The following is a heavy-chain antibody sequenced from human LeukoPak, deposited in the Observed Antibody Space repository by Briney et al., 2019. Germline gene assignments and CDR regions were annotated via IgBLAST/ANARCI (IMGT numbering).Heavy chain of an antibody. D-gene: IGHD3-10*01. CDR2: ISGSGGST. CDR3: AKDHGYYYGSGSYGGPFDY. J-gene: IGHJ4*02. CDR1: GFTFSSYW. V-gene: IGHV3-23*01. Sequence: GGSLRLSCAASGFTFSSYWMSWVRQAPGKGLEWVSAISGSGGSTYYADSVKGRFTISRDNSKNTLYLQMNSLRAEDTAVYYCAKDHGYYYGSGSYGGPFDYWGQGTLVTVSS.